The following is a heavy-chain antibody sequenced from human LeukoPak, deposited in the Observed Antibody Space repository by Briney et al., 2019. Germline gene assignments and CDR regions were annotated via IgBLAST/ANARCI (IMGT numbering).Heavy chain of an antibody. V-gene: IGHV1-2*02. CDR1: GYTFTGYY. D-gene: IGHD1-26*01. CDR2: INPNSGGT. CDR3: ARDVGVGWELLSPTEYFQH. J-gene: IGHJ1*01. Sequence: ASVKVSCKASGYTFTGYYMHWARQAPGQGLEWMGWINPNSGGTNYAQKFQGRVTMTRDTSISTAYMELSRLRSDDTAVYYCARDVGVGWELLSPTEYFQHWGQGTLVTVSS.